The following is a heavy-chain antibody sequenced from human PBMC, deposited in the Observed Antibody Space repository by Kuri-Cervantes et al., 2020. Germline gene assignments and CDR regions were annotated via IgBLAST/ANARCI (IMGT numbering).Heavy chain of an antibody. D-gene: IGHD3-9*01. CDR2: ISSSSSYI. CDR3: ARDRNDILTGWFDP. CDR1: GFTFSSYS. Sequence: GESLKISCAASGFTFSSYSMNWDRQAPGKGLEWVSSISSSSSYIYYADSVKGRFTISRDNAKNSLYLQMNSLRAEDTAVYYCARDRNDILTGWFDPWGQGTLVTVSS. J-gene: IGHJ5*02. V-gene: IGHV3-21*01.